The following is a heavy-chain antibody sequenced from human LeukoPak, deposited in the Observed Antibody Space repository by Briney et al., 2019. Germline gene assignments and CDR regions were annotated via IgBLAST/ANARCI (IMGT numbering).Heavy chain of an antibody. D-gene: IGHD2-21*02. CDR1: GYTFTSYY. CDR3: ARSGYLEVTAYDAFDI. CDR2: INPRGDFT. Sequence: AASVKVSCKASGYTFTSYYIHWVRQAPGQGLEWMGIINPRGDFTTYAQNFQGRVSMTRDTSTSTIYMELSSLRSEDTAVYYCARSGYLEVTAYDAFDIWGQGTTVTVSS. J-gene: IGHJ3*02. V-gene: IGHV1-46*01.